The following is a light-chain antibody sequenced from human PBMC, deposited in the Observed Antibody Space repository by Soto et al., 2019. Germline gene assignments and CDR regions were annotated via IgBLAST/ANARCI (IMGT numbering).Light chain of an antibody. J-gene: IGKJ5*01. V-gene: IGKV3-15*01. CDR3: QQYNDWPPVIT. CDR2: DAT. CDR1: QSIRST. Sequence: IVMTHSPATLSVSPCDTATLSFTPIQSIRSTFAWYQQKPGQAPRLLIYDATTSGTGIPARFSGSGSGTEFTLTISSLQSDDFAVYFCQQYNDWPPVITFGQGTRLEIK.